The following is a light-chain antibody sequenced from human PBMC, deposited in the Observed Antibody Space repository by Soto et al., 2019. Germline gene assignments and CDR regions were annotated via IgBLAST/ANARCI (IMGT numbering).Light chain of an antibody. CDR2: DAS. J-gene: IGKJ1*01. V-gene: IGKV1-5*01. CDR3: QQYNSYPWT. Sequence: DIQMTQSPSTLSASVGDRVTITCRASQSISSWLAWCQQKPGKAPKLLIYDASSLESGVPSRFRGSGSGTEFTLTISSLQPDDFATYYCQQYNSYPWTFGQGTKVDIK. CDR1: QSISSW.